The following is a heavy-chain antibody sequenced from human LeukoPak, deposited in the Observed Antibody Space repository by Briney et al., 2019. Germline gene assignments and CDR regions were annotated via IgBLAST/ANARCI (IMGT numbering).Heavy chain of an antibody. J-gene: IGHJ2*01. CDR1: GYTFTGYY. CDR3: ARPVDYYGSGSYYPSWYFDL. V-gene: IGHV1-69*13. D-gene: IGHD3-10*01. Sequence: SVKVSCKASGYTFTGYYMHWVRQAPGQGLEWMGGIIPIFGTANYAQKFQGRVTITADESTSTAYMELSSLRSEDTAVYYCARPVDYYGSGSYYPSWYFDLWGRGTLVTVSS. CDR2: IIPIFGTA.